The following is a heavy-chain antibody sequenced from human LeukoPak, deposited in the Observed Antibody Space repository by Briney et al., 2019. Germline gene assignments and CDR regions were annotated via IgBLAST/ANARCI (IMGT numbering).Heavy chain of an antibody. D-gene: IGHD6-6*01. CDR1: GGTFSSYA. CDR3: ATVYSSSPGAYYYYYYMGV. V-gene: IGHV1-69*05. J-gene: IGHJ6*03. CDR2: IIPIFGTA. Sequence: GASVKVSCKASGGTFSSYAISWVRQAPGQGLEWMGGIIPIFGTANYAQKFQGRVTITTDESTSTAYMELSSLRSEDTAVYYCATVYSSSPGAYYYYYYMGVWGKGTTVTVSS.